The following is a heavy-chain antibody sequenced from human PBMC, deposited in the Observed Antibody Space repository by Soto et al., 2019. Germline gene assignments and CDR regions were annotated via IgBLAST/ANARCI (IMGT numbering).Heavy chain of an antibody. CDR3: AREYDYVWGSYRFSHYYYYYGMDV. D-gene: IGHD3-16*02. V-gene: IGHV3-30-3*01. CDR1: GFTFSSYA. CDR2: ISYDGSNK. J-gene: IGHJ6*02. Sequence: ESGGGVVQPGRSLRLSCAASGFTFSSYAMHWVRQAPGKGLEWVAVISYDGSNKYYADSVKGRFTISRDNSKNTLYLHMNSLRAEDTAVYYCAREYDYVWGSYRFSHYYYYYGMDVWGQGTTVTVSS.